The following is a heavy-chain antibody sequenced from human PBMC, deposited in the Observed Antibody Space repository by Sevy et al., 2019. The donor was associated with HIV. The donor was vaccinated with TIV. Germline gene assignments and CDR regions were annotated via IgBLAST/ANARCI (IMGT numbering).Heavy chain of an antibody. CDR1: GFTFSSYG. CDR2: IWYDGSDT. V-gene: IGHV3-30*02. D-gene: IGHD3-9*01. J-gene: IGHJ4*02. Sequence: GVSLRLSCAASGFTFSSYGMHWVRQAPGKGLEWVAFIWYDGSDTYYADSVKGRFNISRDNSKNTLYLQMNSLRTEDTAIYYCASDILTGSDFWGQGTLVTVSS. CDR3: ASDILTGSDF.